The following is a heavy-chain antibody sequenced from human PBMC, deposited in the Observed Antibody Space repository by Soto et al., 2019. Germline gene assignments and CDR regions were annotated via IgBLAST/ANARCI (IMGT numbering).Heavy chain of an antibody. J-gene: IGHJ4*02. CDR3: ARGSSGYISSWYYFDY. D-gene: IGHD6-13*01. CDR1: GFTFTDYA. CDR2: ISGIGGST. Sequence: PGGSLRLSCAASGFTFTDYALSWVRRAPGKGLEWVATISGIGGSTYLADSVKGRLSISRDNSKNTVSLLMNSLRAEDTAVYFCARGSSGYISSWYYFDYWGRGTLVTVSS. V-gene: IGHV3-23*01.